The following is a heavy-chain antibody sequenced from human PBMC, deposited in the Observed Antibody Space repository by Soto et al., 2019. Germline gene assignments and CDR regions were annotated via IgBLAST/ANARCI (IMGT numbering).Heavy chain of an antibody. J-gene: IGHJ6*02. CDR1: GGSFSAYY. CDR2: INHSGIT. V-gene: IGHV4-34*01. D-gene: IGHD3-10*01. Sequence: SETLSLTCDVYGGSFSAYYCSWIRQPPWKGLEWIGEINHSGITNYNPSLKSRVTISVDTSKNQFSLKLSSVTAADTAVYYCARQRDFGVLAVWGQGITVTVS. CDR3: ARQRDFGVLAV.